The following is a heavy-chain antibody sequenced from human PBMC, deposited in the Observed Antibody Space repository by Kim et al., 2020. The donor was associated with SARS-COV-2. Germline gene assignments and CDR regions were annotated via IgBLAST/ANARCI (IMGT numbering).Heavy chain of an antibody. J-gene: IGHJ6*02. CDR1: GFTFSSYE. Sequence: GGSLRLSCAASGFTFSSYEMNWVRQAPGKGLEWVSYISSSGSTIYYADSVKGRFTISRDNAKNSLYLQMNSLRAEDTAVYYCARVSYYDFWSGHKGGMDVWGHGTTVTVSS. CDR2: ISSSGSTI. D-gene: IGHD3-3*01. V-gene: IGHV3-48*03. CDR3: ARVSYYDFWSGHKGGMDV.